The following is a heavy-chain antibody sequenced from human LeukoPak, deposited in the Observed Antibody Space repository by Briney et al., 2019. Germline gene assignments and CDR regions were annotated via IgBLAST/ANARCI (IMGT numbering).Heavy chain of an antibody. Sequence: PGGSLRLSCAASGFTFSSYGMHWVRQAPGKGLEWVAVIWYDGSNKYYADSVKGRFTISRDNSKNTLYLQMNSLRAEDTAVYYCARIRFVLLWFGELLYPRFDYWGQGTLVTVSS. V-gene: IGHV3-33*01. D-gene: IGHD3-10*01. CDR3: ARIRFVLLWFGELLYPRFDY. CDR2: IWYDGSNK. J-gene: IGHJ4*02. CDR1: GFTFSSYG.